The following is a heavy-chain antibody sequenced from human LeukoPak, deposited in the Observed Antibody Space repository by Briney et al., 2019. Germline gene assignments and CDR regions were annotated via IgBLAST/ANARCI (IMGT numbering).Heavy chain of an antibody. V-gene: IGHV3-74*01. CDR2: INSDGGGA. CDR1: GITFGNNW. Sequence: GGSLRLSCAVSGITFGNNWMHWVRQGPGKGLVWISRINSDGGGAIYADSVKGRFTVSRDNAKNTLYLQMNSLRAEDTAVYYCARDVPHNWFDTWGQGTLVTVSS. CDR3: ARDVPHNWFDT. J-gene: IGHJ5*02.